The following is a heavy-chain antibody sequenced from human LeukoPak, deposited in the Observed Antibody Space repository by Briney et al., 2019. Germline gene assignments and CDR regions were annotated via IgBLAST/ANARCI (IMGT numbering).Heavy chain of an antibody. CDR1: GFTFTISA. Sequence: SVKVSCTVSGFTFTISAVQWVRQARGQRLEWIGWIVVGSGNTNYAQKFQERVTITRDMSASTAYMELSSLRSEDTAVYYCAADHGDDSSGYSVDYWGQGTLVTVSS. CDR3: AADHGDDSSGYSVDY. V-gene: IGHV1-58*01. J-gene: IGHJ4*02. CDR2: IVVGSGNT. D-gene: IGHD3-22*01.